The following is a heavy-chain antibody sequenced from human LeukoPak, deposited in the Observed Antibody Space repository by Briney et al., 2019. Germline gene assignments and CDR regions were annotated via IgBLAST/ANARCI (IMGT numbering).Heavy chain of an antibody. CDR1: GGSFSGYY. J-gene: IGHJ5*02. CDR2: INHSGST. Sequence: PSETLSLTCAVYGGSFSGYYWSWIRQPPGKGLEWIGEINHSGSTNYNPSLKSRVTISLDTSKNQFSLKLSSVTAADTAVYYCARAHQSGYDNCLDPWGQGTLVTVSS. V-gene: IGHV4-34*01. D-gene: IGHD3-3*01. CDR3: ARAHQSGYDNCLDP.